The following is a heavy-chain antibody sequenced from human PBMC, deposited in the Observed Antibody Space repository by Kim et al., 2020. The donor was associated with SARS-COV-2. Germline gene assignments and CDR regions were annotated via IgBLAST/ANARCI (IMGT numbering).Heavy chain of an antibody. CDR2: INPNSGGT. V-gene: IGHV1-2*02. CDR3: AREGGGYNWNEDGDYGMDV. CDR1: GYTFTGYY. D-gene: IGHD1-1*01. Sequence: ASVKVSCKASGYTFTGYYMHWVRQAPGQGLEWMGWINPNSGGTNYAQKFQGRVTMTRDTSISTAYMELSRLRSDDTAVYYCAREGGGYNWNEDGDYGMDVWGQGTTVTVSS. J-gene: IGHJ6*02.